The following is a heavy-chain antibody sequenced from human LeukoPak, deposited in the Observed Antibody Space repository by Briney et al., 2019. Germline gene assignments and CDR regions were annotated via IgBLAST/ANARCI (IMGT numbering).Heavy chain of an antibody. D-gene: IGHD6-13*01. CDR3: AITGGQQLVRAYFDY. J-gene: IGHJ4*02. Sequence: SVKVSCKASGGTFSSYAISWVRQAPGQGLEWMGGIIPIFGTANYAQKFQGRVTITADESTSTAYMELSSLRSEDTAVYYCAITGGQQLVRAYFDYWGQGTLVTVSS. V-gene: IGHV1-69*13. CDR1: GGTFSSYA. CDR2: IIPIFGTA.